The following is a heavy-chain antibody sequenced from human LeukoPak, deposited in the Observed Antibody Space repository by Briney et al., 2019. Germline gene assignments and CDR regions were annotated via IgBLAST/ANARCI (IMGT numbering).Heavy chain of an antibody. CDR1: GYSFTSYW. CDR3: ARRPSSSWHWYFDL. D-gene: IGHD6-13*01. CDR2: IYPGDSDT. V-gene: IGHV5-51*01. Sequence: GESLKISCKGSGYSFTSYWIGWVRQMPGIGLEWMGIIYPGDSDTRYSPSFQGQVTISADKSISTAYLQWSSLKASDSAMYYCARRPSSSWHWYFDLWGRGTLITVS. J-gene: IGHJ2*01.